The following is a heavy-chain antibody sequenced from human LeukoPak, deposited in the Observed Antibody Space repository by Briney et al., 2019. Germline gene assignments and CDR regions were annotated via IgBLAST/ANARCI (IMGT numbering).Heavy chain of an antibody. CDR2: INHSGST. J-gene: IGHJ6*03. V-gene: IGHV4-34*01. CDR3: ARGSRPNSYYYYYMDV. Sequence: SETLSLTRAVYGGSFSGYYWSWIRQPPGKGLEWIGEINHSGSTNYNPSLKSRVTISVDTSKNQFSLKLSSVTAADTAVYYCARGSRPNSYYYYYMDVWGKGTTVTVSS. D-gene: IGHD1-1*01. CDR1: GGSFSGYY.